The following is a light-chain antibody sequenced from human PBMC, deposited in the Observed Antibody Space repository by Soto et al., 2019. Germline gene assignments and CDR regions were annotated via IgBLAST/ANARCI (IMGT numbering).Light chain of an antibody. CDR2: SAS. CDR1: QSVNSN. Sequence: EVMMTQSQGTLSVSPGEGATLSCRASQSVNSNLAWYQQKPGQAPRLLIYSASTRATGIPARFSGSGSGTEFTLTISSLQSGDLAVYYCQQYNNWPRTFGQGTKVEIK. V-gene: IGKV3-15*01. J-gene: IGKJ1*01. CDR3: QQYNNWPRT.